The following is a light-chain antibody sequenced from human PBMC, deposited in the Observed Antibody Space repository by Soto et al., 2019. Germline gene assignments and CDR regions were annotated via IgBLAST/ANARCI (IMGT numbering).Light chain of an antibody. V-gene: IGKV3-20*01. CDR2: GAS. J-gene: IGKJ3*01. CDR3: QQYGSSLFT. CDR1: QSVSSSY. Sequence: EIVLTQSPGTLSLSPGERATLSCRASQSVSSSYLAWYQQKPGQAPRLLIYGASSRATGIPDRFSGSGSGTDFTLTISTLEPEDFAVDYCQQYGSSLFTFGPGTKGDIK.